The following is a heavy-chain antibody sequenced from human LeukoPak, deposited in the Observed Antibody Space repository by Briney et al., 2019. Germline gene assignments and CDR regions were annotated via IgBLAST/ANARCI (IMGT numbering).Heavy chain of an antibody. Sequence: PGGSLRLSCAASGFTFSSYSMNWVGHAPGKGLEWVSSISSSSSYIYYADSVKGRFTISRDNAKNSMYLQMNSLRAEDTAVYYCARDDYTSTPYWGQGTLVTVSS. V-gene: IGHV3-21*01. CDR1: GFTFSSYS. D-gene: IGHD6-13*01. J-gene: IGHJ4*02. CDR2: ISSSSSYI. CDR3: ARDDYTSTPY.